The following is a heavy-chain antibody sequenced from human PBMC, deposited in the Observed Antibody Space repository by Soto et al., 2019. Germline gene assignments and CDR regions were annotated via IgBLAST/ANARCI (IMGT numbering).Heavy chain of an antibody. Sequence: SETLSLTCAVSSGSISSSNWWSWVRQPPGKGLEWIGEIYHSGSTNYNPSLKSRVTISVDKSKNQFSLKLSSVTAADTAVYYCARVGVLLWFGESMGNWFDPWGQGTLVTVSS. D-gene: IGHD3-10*01. J-gene: IGHJ5*02. CDR1: SGSISSSNW. CDR2: IYHSGST. V-gene: IGHV4-4*02. CDR3: ARVGVLLWFGESMGNWFDP.